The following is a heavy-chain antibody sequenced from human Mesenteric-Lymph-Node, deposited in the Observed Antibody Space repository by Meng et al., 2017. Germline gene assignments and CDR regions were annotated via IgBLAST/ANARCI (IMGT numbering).Heavy chain of an antibody. CDR2: IRQDGSVK. CDR1: GFTLSDYW. CDR3: ARLEYGGYDRTFDH. V-gene: IGHV3-7*01. J-gene: IGHJ4*02. D-gene: IGHD5-12*01. Sequence: GESLKISCAASGFTLSDYWMSWVRQAPGRGLEWVANIRQDGSVKYYVDSVKGRFTVSRDNAKNSLYLQLSSLRAEDTAVYYCARLEYGGYDRTFDHWGQGSLVTVSS.